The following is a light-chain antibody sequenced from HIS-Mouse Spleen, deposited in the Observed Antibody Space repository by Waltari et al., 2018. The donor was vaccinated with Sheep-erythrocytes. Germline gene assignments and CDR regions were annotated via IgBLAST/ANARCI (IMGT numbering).Light chain of an antibody. CDR2: SNN. CDR3: AAWDDSLNGYV. V-gene: IGLV1-44*01. Sequence: QSVLTQPPSASGTPGQRVTIPCSGSSSHSGRNTVNWYQQLPGTAPKLLIYSNNQRPSGVPDRFSGSKSGTSASLAISGLQSEDEADYYCAAWDDSLNGYVFGTGTKVTVL. CDR1: SSHSGRNT. J-gene: IGLJ1*01.